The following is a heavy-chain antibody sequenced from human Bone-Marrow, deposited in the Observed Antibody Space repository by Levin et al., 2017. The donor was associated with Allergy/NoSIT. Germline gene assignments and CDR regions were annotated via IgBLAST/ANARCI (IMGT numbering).Heavy chain of an antibody. V-gene: IGHV3-53*01. J-gene: IGHJ4*02. CDR1: GFTVGNHY. D-gene: IGHD2-21*01. Sequence: GESLKISCAASGFTVGNHYMSWVRQAPGKGLEWVSLIYSGGSTHYADSVKGRFTISRDSSKNTLYLQMNSLGAEDPAMYYCARRSYSRSASLGYWGQGTLVTVSS. CDR3: ARRSYSRSASLGY. CDR2: IYSGGST.